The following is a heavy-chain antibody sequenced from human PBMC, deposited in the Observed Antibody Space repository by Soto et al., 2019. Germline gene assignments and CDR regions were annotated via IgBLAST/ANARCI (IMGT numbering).Heavy chain of an antibody. Sequence: SETLSLTCTVSGGSSSSSSYYWGWIRQPPGKGLEWIGSIYYSGSTYYNPSLKSRVTISVDTSKNQFSLKLSSVTAADTAVYYCARYDDYGDWFDPWGQGTLVTVSS. CDR1: GGSSSSSSYY. D-gene: IGHD4-17*01. CDR2: IYYSGST. CDR3: ARYDDYGDWFDP. J-gene: IGHJ5*02. V-gene: IGHV4-39*01.